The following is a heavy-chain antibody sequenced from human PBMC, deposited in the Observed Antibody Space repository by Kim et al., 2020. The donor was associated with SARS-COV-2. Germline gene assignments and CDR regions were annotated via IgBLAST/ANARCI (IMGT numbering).Heavy chain of an antibody. CDR1: GLTFSVSN. CDR3: TRFVGSSEVFDI. D-gene: IGHD1-26*01. CDR2: IKSKSSSYAT. V-gene: IGHV3-73*01. J-gene: IGHJ3*02. Sequence: GGSLRLSCAASGLTFSVSNIHWVRQASGKGLEWIGRIKSKSSSYATEYGASVKGRFTISRDDSKNTAYLQMNNLKTEDTAVYYCTRFVGSSEVFDIWGQGTMVTVSS.